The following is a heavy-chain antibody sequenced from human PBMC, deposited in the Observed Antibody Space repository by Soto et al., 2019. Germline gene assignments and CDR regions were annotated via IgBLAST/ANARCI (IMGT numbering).Heavy chain of an antibody. CDR1: GLTFSSYA. CDR3: AKDLGIYDFWSGRLYGMDV. CDR2: ISGSGGST. J-gene: IGHJ6*02. Sequence: GGSLRLSCAASGLTFSSYAMSWVRQAPGKGLEWVSAISGSGGSTYYADSVKGRFTISRDNSKNTLYLQMNSLRAEDTAVYYCAKDLGIYDFWSGRLYGMDVWGQGTTVTVSS. D-gene: IGHD3-3*01. V-gene: IGHV3-23*01.